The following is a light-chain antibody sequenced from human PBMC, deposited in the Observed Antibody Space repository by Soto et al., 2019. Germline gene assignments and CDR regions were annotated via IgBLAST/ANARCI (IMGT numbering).Light chain of an antibody. J-gene: IGKJ3*01. CDR3: QQYNSYSLT. CDR1: QSISSW. V-gene: IGKV1-5*01. Sequence: DIQMTQSPSTLSAPVGDRVTITCRASQSISSWLAWYQQKPGKAPKLLIYDASSLESGVPSRFSGSGSGTEFTLTISSLQPDDFATYYCQQYNSYSLTFGPGTKVDIK. CDR2: DAS.